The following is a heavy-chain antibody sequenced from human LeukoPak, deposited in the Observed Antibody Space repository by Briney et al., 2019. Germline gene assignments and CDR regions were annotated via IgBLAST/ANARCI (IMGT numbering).Heavy chain of an antibody. CDR2: IWYDGSNK. J-gene: IGHJ6*02. D-gene: IGHD5-12*01. V-gene: IGHV3-30*02. CDR1: GFTFSSYG. Sequence: GGSLRLSCAASGFTFSSYGMHWVRQAPGKGLEWVAVIWYDGSNKYYADSVKGRFTISRDNSKNTLYLQMNSLRAEDTAVYYCAKEKSGYDTYYYGMDVWGQGTTVTVSS. CDR3: AKEKSGYDTYYYGMDV.